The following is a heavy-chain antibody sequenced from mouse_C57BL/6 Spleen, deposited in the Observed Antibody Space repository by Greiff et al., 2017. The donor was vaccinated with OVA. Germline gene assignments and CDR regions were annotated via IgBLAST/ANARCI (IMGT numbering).Heavy chain of an antibody. J-gene: IGHJ3*01. CDR3: ARGANWDGFAY. Sequence: QVQLQQSGAELARPGASVKMSCKASGYTFTSYTMHWVKQRPGQGLEWIGYINPSSGYTKYNQKFKDKATLTADKSSSTAYMQLSSLTSEDSAVYYCARGANWDGFAYWGQGTLVTVSA. CDR1: GYTFTSYT. D-gene: IGHD4-1*01. V-gene: IGHV1-4*01. CDR2: INPSSGYT.